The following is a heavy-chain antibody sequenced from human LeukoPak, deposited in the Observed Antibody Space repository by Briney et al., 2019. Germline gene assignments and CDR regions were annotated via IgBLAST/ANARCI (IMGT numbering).Heavy chain of an antibody. Sequence: SETLSLTCTVSGASISSSSRADFFWGWIRQAPGKGLEWIGSIDYSGHTYYNPSLKSRVTMSVDTSKNQFSLKLSSVAAADTAVYYCARGSMYSSGWYYFDYWGQGTLVTVSS. CDR1: GASISSSSRADFF. CDR2: IDYSGHT. J-gene: IGHJ4*02. CDR3: ARGSMYSSGWYYFDY. D-gene: IGHD6-19*01. V-gene: IGHV4-39*07.